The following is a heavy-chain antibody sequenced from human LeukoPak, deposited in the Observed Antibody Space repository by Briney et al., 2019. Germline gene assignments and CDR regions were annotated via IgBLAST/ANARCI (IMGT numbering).Heavy chain of an antibody. CDR3: ANLAVAGTFDY. J-gene: IGHJ4*02. CDR2: IKGDGIST. CDR1: GFDFSSNW. Sequence: GGSLRLSCAASGFDFSSNWMHWVRHAPGQGLVWVSRIKGDGISTNYADSVKGRFTISRDNSKNTLYLQMNSLRAEDTAVYYCANLAVAGTFDYWGQGTLVTVSS. D-gene: IGHD6-19*01. V-gene: IGHV3-74*01.